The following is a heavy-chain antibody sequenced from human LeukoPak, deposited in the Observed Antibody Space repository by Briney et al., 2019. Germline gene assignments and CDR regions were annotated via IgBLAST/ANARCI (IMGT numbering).Heavy chain of an antibody. J-gene: IGHJ4*02. V-gene: IGHV3-30*18. D-gene: IGHD2-8*01. CDR2: ISYDATRK. CDR3: AKEAHGVSIRTQSPQFDY. CDR1: GFTFSTSG. Sequence: GGSLRPSCVASGFTFSTSGMHWVRQAPGKGLEWVAVISYDATRKYYAESLKGRFTISRDNSKDTLYLQLNSLGADDTAMYYCAKEAHGVSIRTQSPQFDYWGQGTLVTVSS.